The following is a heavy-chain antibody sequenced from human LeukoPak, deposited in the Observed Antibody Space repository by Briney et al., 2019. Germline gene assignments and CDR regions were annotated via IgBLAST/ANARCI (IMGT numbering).Heavy chain of an antibody. CDR3: AKKPPVYDTALGMDV. V-gene: IGHV3-53*01. D-gene: IGHD3-22*01. Sequence: GGSLRLSCAASGFTVSSNYMSWVRQAPGKGLEWVSVIYSGGSTYYADSVKGRFTISRDNSKNTLYLQMNSLRAEDTAVYYCAKKPPVYDTALGMDVWGQGTTVTVSS. CDR1: GFTVSSNY. CDR2: IYSGGST. J-gene: IGHJ6*02.